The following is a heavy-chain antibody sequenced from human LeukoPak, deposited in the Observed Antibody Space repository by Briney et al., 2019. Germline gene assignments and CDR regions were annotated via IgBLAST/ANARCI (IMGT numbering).Heavy chain of an antibody. CDR2: IIPRLSTS. CDR1: GGTLSTYG. J-gene: IGHJ3*02. CDR3: ARDPHSGYDRLFDAFDI. V-gene: IGHV1-69*11. D-gene: IGHD5-12*01. Sequence: SVKVSCKPSGGTLSTYGVSWVRQAPGQGREWMGRIIPRLSTSNYAQKFQGRVTITTDESTSTAYMELSSLRSEDTAVYYCARDPHSGYDRLFDAFDIWGQGTMVTVSS.